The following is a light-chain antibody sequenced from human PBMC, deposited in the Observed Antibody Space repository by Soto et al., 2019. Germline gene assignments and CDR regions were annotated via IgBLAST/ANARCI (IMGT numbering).Light chain of an antibody. CDR1: QGINND. J-gene: IGKJ4*01. V-gene: IGKV1-16*02. CDR3: QQYYNYPLT. Sequence: DIRMTQSPSSLSASVGDRVTITCRASQGINNDLAWVQQKPGKAPKSLIYAVSRLQSGVPSKFSGSGSGTDFTLTISSLQFDDFATYYCQQYYNYPLTFGGGTRVEIK. CDR2: AVS.